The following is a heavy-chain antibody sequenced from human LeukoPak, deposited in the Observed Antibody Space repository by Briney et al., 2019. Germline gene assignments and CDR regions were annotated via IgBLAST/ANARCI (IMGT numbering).Heavy chain of an antibody. D-gene: IGHD2-15*01. CDR2: IYYSGST. CDR1: GGSISSYY. Sequence: SETLSLTCTVSGGSISSYYWSWIRQPPGKGLEWIGYIYYSGSTNYNPSLTSRVTISVDTSKNQFSLKLSSVTAADTAVYYCARSGGGWQGGSWEYYFDYWGQGTLVTVSS. CDR3: ARSGGGWQGGSWEYYFDY. V-gene: IGHV4-59*08. J-gene: IGHJ4*02.